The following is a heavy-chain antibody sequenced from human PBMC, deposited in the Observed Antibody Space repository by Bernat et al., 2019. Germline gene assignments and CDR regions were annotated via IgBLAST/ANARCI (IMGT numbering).Heavy chain of an antibody. V-gene: IGHV3-73*02. Sequence: EVQLVESGGGLVQPGGSLKLSCAASGFTFSGSAMHWVRQASGKGLEWVGRIRSKANSYATAYAASVKGRFTISRDDSKNTPYLQMNSLKTEDTAVYYCTRIPYDIEGAFDIWGQGTMVTVSS. CDR2: IRSKANSYAT. CDR1: GFTFSGSA. J-gene: IGHJ3*02. D-gene: IGHD3-9*01. CDR3: TRIPYDIEGAFDI.